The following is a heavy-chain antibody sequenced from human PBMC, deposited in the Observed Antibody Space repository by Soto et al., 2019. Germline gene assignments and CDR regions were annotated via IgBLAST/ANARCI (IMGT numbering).Heavy chain of an antibody. D-gene: IGHD2-2*01. J-gene: IGHJ6*03. Sequence: GESLKISCKGSGYSFTGYWIGWVRQMPGKGLEWMGIIYPGDSDTRYSPSFQGQVTISADKSISTAYLQWSSLKASDTAMYYCARHEVVPAARPLGYYYYMDVWGKGTTVTVSS. CDR1: GYSFTGYW. CDR3: ARHEVVPAARPLGYYYYMDV. CDR2: IYPGDSDT. V-gene: IGHV5-51*01.